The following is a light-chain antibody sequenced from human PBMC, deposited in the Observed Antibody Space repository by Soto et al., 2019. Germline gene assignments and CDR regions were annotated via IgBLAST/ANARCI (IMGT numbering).Light chain of an antibody. Sequence: TLPPYVSGPSGRSCAISCTGTTSDVGAYNYVSWYQQHPGNAPKLMIYDVTKRPSGVPDRFSGSKSANTASLTISGLQAEDEGDYFCCSYAGPSSYVFGTGTKVTVL. V-gene: IGLV2-11*01. CDR1: TSDVGAYNY. CDR2: DVT. CDR3: CSYAGPSSYV. J-gene: IGLJ1*01.